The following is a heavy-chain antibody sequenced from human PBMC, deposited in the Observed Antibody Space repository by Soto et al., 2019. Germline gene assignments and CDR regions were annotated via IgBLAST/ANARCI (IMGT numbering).Heavy chain of an antibody. V-gene: IGHV3-9*01. CDR2: ISWDSGSI. J-gene: IGHJ4*02. CDR1: GFTFDDYA. Sequence: GGSLRLSCAASGFTFDDYAMPWVRQAPGKGLEWVSGISWDSGSIGYADSVEGRFTISRDNAKNSLYLQMNSLRAEDTALYYCAKDTNSGYRYGVDYWGQGTLVTVSS. CDR3: AKDTNSGYRYGVDY. D-gene: IGHD5-18*01.